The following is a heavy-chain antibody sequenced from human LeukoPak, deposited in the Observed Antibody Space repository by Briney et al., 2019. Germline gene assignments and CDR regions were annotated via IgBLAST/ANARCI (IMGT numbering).Heavy chain of an antibody. CDR2: IRSKANSYAT. J-gene: IGHJ4*02. CDR1: GFTFSGSA. V-gene: IGHV3-73*01. Sequence: GGSLRLSCVASGFTFSGSAVHWVRQASGKGLEWVGRIRSKANSYATAYAASVKGRFTISRDDSKNTAYLQMNSLKIEDTAVYYCTRTYYYDSSASNGIDYWGQGTLVTVSS. CDR3: TRTYYYDSSASNGIDY. D-gene: IGHD3-22*01.